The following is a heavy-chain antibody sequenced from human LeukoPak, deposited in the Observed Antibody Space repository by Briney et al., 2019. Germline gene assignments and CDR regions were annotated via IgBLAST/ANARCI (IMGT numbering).Heavy chain of an antibody. CDR3: AIFFQAEDGIRYFDWLSGGFDY. CDR2: IMRSSSTI. Sequence: QSGGALRLSCAASGVTFSSYSLNWVRQAPGQGLAWVSYIMRSSSTIYYADSVKGRFTISRDNAKNSLYLQMNSLRAEDTAVYYCAIFFQAEDGIRYFDWLSGGFDYWGQGTLVTVSS. V-gene: IGHV3-48*01. CDR1: GVTFSSYS. J-gene: IGHJ4*02. D-gene: IGHD3-9*01.